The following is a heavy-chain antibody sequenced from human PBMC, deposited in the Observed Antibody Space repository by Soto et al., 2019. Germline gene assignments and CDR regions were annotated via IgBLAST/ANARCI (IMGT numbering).Heavy chain of an antibody. CDR2: IIPIFGTA. V-gene: IGHV1-69*13. CDR3: AREQYYYDSSGYYSDEYYFDY. Sequence: GASVKVSCKASGYTFSSYAISWVRQAPGQGLEWMGGIIPIFGTANYAQKFQGRVTITADESTSTAYMELSSLRSEDTAVYYCAREQYYYDSSGYYSDEYYFDYWGQGTLVTVSS. D-gene: IGHD3-22*01. CDR1: GYTFSSYA. J-gene: IGHJ4*02.